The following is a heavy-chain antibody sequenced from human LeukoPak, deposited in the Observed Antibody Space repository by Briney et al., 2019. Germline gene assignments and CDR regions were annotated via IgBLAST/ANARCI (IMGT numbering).Heavy chain of an antibody. J-gene: IGHJ4*02. CDR2: IIPIFGTA. D-gene: IGHD4-17*01. CDR1: VGTFSSYA. V-gene: IGHV1-69*01. CDR3: ARGTTVTPYYFDY. Sequence: SVKVSCKASVGTFSSYAIGWVRQAPGQGLEWMGGIIPIFGTANYAQKFQGRVTITADESTSTAYMELSSLRSEDTAVYYCARGTTVTPYYFDYWGQGTLVTVSS.